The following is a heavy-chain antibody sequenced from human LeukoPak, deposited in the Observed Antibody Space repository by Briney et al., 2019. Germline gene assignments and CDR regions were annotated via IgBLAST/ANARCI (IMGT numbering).Heavy chain of an antibody. CDR1: NGSICSFY. Sequence: SETLSLTCTVSNGSICSFYWTWVPQPPGKGLEWIGYIYYSGTTDYNPSLKSRVTISVDTSKNQFSLKLSSVTAADTAVYYCARGYGRYFDYWGQGTLVTVSS. D-gene: IGHD5-18*01. J-gene: IGHJ4*02. CDR2: IYYSGTT. CDR3: ARGYGRYFDY. V-gene: IGHV4-59*01.